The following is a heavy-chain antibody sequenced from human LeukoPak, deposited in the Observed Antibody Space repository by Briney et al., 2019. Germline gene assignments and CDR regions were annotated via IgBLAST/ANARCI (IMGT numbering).Heavy chain of an antibody. CDR2: ISGSGSTI. Sequence: PGGSLRLSCAASGFTFSSDEMNWVRQAPGTGLQWVSYISGSGSTIYYADSVKGRFTISRDNSKNTVYLQMSSLRVDDTAVYYCVRGGNRNGFDYWGQGTLVTVSS. CDR3: VRGGNRNGFDY. J-gene: IGHJ4*02. V-gene: IGHV3-48*03. D-gene: IGHD5-18*01. CDR1: GFTFSSDE.